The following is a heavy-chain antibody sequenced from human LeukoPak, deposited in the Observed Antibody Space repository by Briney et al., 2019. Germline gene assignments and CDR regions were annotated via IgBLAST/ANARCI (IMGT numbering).Heavy chain of an antibody. CDR2: VYTSGST. D-gene: IGHD5-24*01. CDR1: GGSISSGSYY. CDR3: ASARDGYNWSY. V-gene: IGHV4-61*02. Sequence: SETLSLTCTVSGGSISSGSYYWSLIRQPAGKGLEWIGRVYTSGSTNYNPSLKSRVTISVDTSKNQFSLKLSSVTAADTAVYYCASARDGYNWSYWGQGTLVTVSS. J-gene: IGHJ4*02.